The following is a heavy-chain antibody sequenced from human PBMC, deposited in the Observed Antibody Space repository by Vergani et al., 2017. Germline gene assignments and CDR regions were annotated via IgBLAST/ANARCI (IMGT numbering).Heavy chain of an antibody. CDR3: ARDCSGGSCYLAFDI. Sequence: QVQLQESGPGLVKPSETLSLTCTVSGGSVSSGSYYWGWIRQPPGKGLEWIGSIYYSGSTYYNPSLKSRVTISVDTSKNQFSLKLSSVTAADTAVYYCARDCSGGSCYLAFDIWGQGTMVTVSS. CDR2: IYYSGST. CDR1: GGSVSSGSYY. D-gene: IGHD2-15*01. V-gene: IGHV4-39*07. J-gene: IGHJ3*02.